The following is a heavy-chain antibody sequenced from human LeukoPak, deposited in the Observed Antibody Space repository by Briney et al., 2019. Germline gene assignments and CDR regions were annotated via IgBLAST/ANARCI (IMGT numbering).Heavy chain of an antibody. V-gene: IGHV1-69*05. CDR1: GGTFSSYA. D-gene: IGHD1-1*01. CDR2: IIPIFGTA. J-gene: IGHJ5*02. CDR3: ARGTVGRNGNWFDP. Sequence: SVKVSCKASGGTFSSYAISWVRQAPGQGLEWMGGIIPIFGTANYAQKFQGRVTITTDESTSTAYMELSSLRSEDTAVYYCARGTVGRNGNWFDPWGQGTLVTVSS.